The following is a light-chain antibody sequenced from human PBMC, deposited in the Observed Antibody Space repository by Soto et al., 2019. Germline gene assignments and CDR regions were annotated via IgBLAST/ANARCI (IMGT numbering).Light chain of an antibody. V-gene: IGLV2-14*03. CDR2: DVK. J-gene: IGLJ2*01. CDR1: SSDIAGYNI. Sequence: QSALTQPASVSGSPDQSITISCTGTSSDIAGYNIGSWYPPRPGPAPKPIIFDVKYRPSGVSPRFAGPKSGFAASLTFSALQAEQEAGFYCTSRTRYATRVFFGGGTRRTVL. CDR3: TSRTRYATRVF.